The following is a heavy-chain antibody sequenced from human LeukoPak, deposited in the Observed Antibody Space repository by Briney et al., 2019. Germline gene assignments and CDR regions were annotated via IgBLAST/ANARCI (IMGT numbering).Heavy chain of an antibody. CDR1: GYTFTSYD. Sequence: ASVKVSCKAPGYTFTSYDINWVRQATGQGLEWMGWMNPNSGNTGYAQKFQGRVTITRNTPISTAYMELSSLRSEDTAVYYCARSTPREPDILPGQGAFDIWGQGTMVTVSS. V-gene: IGHV1-8*03. CDR3: ARSTPREPDILPGQGAFDI. D-gene: IGHD3-9*01. CDR2: MNPNSGNT. J-gene: IGHJ3*02.